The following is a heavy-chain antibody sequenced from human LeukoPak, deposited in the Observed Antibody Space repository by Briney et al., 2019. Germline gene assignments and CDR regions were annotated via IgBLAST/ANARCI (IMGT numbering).Heavy chain of an antibody. CDR2: IYYSGST. Sequence: SETLSLTCTVSGGSISSSSYYWGWIRQPPGKGLEWIGSIYYSGSTYYNPSLKSRVTISVDTSKNQFSLKLSSVTAADTAVYYCAGHVVAYDNFDYWGQGTLVTVSS. V-gene: IGHV4-39*01. D-gene: IGHD2-15*01. CDR3: AGHVVAYDNFDY. CDR1: GGSISSSSYY. J-gene: IGHJ4*02.